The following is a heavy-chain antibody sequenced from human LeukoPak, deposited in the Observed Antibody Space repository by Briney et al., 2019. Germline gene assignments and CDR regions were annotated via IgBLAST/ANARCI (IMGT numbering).Heavy chain of an antibody. CDR3: ARGYYDFWSGYSY. D-gene: IGHD3-3*01. CDR1: GGPFTGYY. CDR2: INPSGST. J-gene: IGHJ4*02. Sequence: SETLSLTCAVYGGPFTGYYWSWIRQPPGKGLEWIGEINPSGSTIYNPSLKSRVTISVDTSKKQFSLKLSSVTAADTAVYYCARGYYDFWSGYSYWGQGTLVTVSS. V-gene: IGHV4-34*01.